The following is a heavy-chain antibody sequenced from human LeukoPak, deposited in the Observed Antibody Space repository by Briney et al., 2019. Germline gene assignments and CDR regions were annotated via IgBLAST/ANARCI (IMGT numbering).Heavy chain of an antibody. CDR1: GFTFSSYG. V-gene: IGHV3-30*02. CDR2: IRYDGSNK. CDR3: AKVGVEGDTASWSWFDP. D-gene: IGHD5-18*01. J-gene: IGHJ5*02. Sequence: PGGSLRLSCAASGFTFSSYGMHWVRQAPGKGLEWVAFIRYDGSNKYYADSVKGRFTISRDSSKNTLYLQMNSLRAEDTAVYYCAKVGVEGDTASWSWFDPWGQGTLVTVSS.